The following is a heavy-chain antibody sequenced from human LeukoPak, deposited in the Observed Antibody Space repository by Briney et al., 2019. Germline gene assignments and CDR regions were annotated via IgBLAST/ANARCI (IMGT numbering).Heavy chain of an antibody. Sequence: SVKVSCKASGGTFSTSAISWVRQAPGQGLEWMGSIFPIFKTVNYAENFQGGVTITADESTSIAYMDLSSLRSEDTAMYYCARVYLAGAFDVWGQGTLVTVSS. D-gene: IGHD2-21*01. CDR2: IFPIFKTV. J-gene: IGHJ3*01. V-gene: IGHV1-69*13. CDR3: ARVYLAGAFDV. CDR1: GGTFSTSA.